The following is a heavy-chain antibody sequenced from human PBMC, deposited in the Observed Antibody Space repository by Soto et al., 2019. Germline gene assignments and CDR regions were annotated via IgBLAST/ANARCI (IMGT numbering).Heavy chain of an antibody. Sequence: EVQLLESGGGLVQPGGSLRLSCAASGFTFSSYAMTWVRQAPGKGLEWVSVISGSGGSTYYADSVKGRFTISRDNSKNPLYLQMTSLRAEDTAVYYCARRSSGWYFDYWGQGTLVTVSS. J-gene: IGHJ4*02. CDR3: ARRSSGWYFDY. CDR1: GFTFSSYA. V-gene: IGHV3-23*01. D-gene: IGHD6-19*01. CDR2: ISGSGGST.